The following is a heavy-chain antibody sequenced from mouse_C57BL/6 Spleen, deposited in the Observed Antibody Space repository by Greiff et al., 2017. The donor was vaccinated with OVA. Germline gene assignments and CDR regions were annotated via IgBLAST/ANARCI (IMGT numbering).Heavy chain of an antibody. V-gene: IGHV1-52*01. CDR2: IDPSDSET. CDR1: GYTFTSYW. Sequence: QVQLQQSGAELVRPGSSVKLSCKASGYTFTSYWMHWVKQRPIQGLEWIGNIDPSDSETHYNQKFKDKATLTVDKSSSTAYMQLSSLTSEDSAVYYCARGGSGYDYFDYWGQGATLTVSS. CDR3: ARGGSGYDYFDY. J-gene: IGHJ2*01. D-gene: IGHD3-2*02.